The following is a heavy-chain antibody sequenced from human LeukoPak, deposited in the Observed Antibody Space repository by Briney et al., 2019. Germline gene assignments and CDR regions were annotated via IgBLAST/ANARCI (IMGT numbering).Heavy chain of an antibody. V-gene: IGHV4-31*03. CDR2: IYYSGST. CDR1: GGSISSGGYY. J-gene: IGHJ4*02. Sequence: SQTLSLTCTVSGGSISSGGYYWSWIRQHPGKGLEWIGYIYYSGSTYYNPSLKSRVTISVGTSKNQFSLKLSSVTAADTAVYYCARGQMYYYGSGSYFDYWGQGTLVTVSS. CDR3: ARGQMYYYGSGSYFDY. D-gene: IGHD3-10*01.